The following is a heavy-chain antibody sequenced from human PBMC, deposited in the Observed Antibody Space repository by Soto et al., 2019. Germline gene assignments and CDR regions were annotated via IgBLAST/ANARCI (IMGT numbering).Heavy chain of an antibody. CDR1: GFAFVTAA. CDR3: AKGSPIANGGGVNDFDP. J-gene: IGHJ5*02. D-gene: IGHD1-1*01. CDR2: ISAGGGST. V-gene: IGHV3-23*01. Sequence: EVQLLESGGDLVQPGGSLRLSCAASGFAFVTAAMSWVRQVPGKGLGWVSSISAGGGSTNYADSVKGRFTVSRDNAENALSLRMRRLGVGDTAIYHCAKGSPIANGGGVNDFDPWGQANVLSVSS.